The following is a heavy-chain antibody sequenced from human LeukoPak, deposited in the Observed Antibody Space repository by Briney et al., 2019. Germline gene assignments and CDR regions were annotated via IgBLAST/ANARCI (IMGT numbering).Heavy chain of an antibody. CDR2: INPNSGGT. CDR3: ARDRGRLRLGLFDY. V-gene: IGHV1-2*02. CDR1: GYTFTGYY. Sequence: ASVKVSCKASGYTFTGYYMHWVRQAPGQGLEWMGWINPNSGGTNYAQKFQGRVTMTRDTSISTAYMELSRLRSDDTAVYYCARDRGRLRLGLFDYWGQGTPVTVSS. J-gene: IGHJ4*02. D-gene: IGHD4-17*01.